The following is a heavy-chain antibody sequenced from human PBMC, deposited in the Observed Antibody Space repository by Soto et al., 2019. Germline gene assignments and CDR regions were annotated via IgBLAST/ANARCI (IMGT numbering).Heavy chain of an antibody. CDR1: GVTFSSET. J-gene: IGHJ4*02. D-gene: IGHD3-10*01. V-gene: IGHV1-69*01. CDR2: IIPLFGTA. Sequence: VQLVQSGADVKKPGSAVKVSCQASGVTFSSETLGWVRQSPGQGLEWVGGIIPLFGTASYAQKFQGRVTITADASTSTVYMELSSLRSDDTAVYFCATELGENPASPFDAWGQGTLVTVSS. CDR3: ATELGENPASPFDA.